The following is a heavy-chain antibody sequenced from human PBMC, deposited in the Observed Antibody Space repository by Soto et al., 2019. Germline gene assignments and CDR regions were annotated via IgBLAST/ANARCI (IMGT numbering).Heavy chain of an antibody. CDR3: ARGSGSIWPKSLDL. J-gene: IGHJ5*02. D-gene: IGHD2-15*01. CDR2: IYYSGTT. Sequence: SETLSLTCTVPGFSINSLCSYWAWIRHRPGKGLEWFGNIYYSGTTHYNPSLEGRVFISLDTSRNQFYLKVTSVTAADSAVYYCARGSGSIWPKSLDLWGLGILVTVSS. CDR1: GFSINSLCSY. V-gene: IGHV4-31*03.